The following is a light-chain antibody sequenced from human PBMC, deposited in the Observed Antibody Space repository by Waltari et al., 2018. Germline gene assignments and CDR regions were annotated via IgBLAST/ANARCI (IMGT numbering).Light chain of an antibody. J-gene: IGLJ3*02. CDR2: DDT. Sequence: QSALTQPASVSGSPGQSITISCTGTNSDIGAQNSVSCYQQHPGKAPKVLIYDDTDRPSGISNRFSGSKSGNTASLTISGLQPEDEADYYCSSYTSSNTLDWVFGGGTKLTVL. V-gene: IGLV2-14*03. CDR1: NSDIGAQNS. CDR3: SSYTSSNTLDWV.